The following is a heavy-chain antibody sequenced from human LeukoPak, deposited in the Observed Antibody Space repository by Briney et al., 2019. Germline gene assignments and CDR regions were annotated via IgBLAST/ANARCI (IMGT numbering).Heavy chain of an antibody. D-gene: IGHD5-18*01. Sequence: SETLSLTCAVYGGSFSGYYWSWIRQPPGKGLEWIGEINHSGSTNYNPSLKSRVTISVDTSKNQFSLKLSSVTAADTAVYYCARGDSYGYRDWGQGTLVTVSS. J-gene: IGHJ4*02. CDR1: GGSFSGYY. CDR3: ARGDSYGYRD. V-gene: IGHV4-34*01. CDR2: INHSGST.